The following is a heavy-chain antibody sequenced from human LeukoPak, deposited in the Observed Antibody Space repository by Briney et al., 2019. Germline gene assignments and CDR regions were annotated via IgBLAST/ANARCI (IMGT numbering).Heavy chain of an antibody. CDR2: AYGGGDKT. CDR1: GFTFSSYA. CDR3: AKERSSGLHDAFDI. D-gene: IGHD6-6*01. Sequence: PGGSLRLSCAASGFTFSSYAMNWVRQAPGKGLEWVSVAYGGGDKTYYADSVKGRFAIARDNSKNTLYLQMNSLRVDDTAVYYCAKERSSGLHDAFDIWGQGTMVTVST. V-gene: IGHV3-23*01. J-gene: IGHJ3*02.